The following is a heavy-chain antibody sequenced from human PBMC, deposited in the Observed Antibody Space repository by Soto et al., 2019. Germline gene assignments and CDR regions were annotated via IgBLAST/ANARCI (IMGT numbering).Heavy chain of an antibody. J-gene: IGHJ4*02. Sequence: GGSLRLSCAASGFTFSNYMSWVRQAPGKGLEWVSLIYSDDTTFYADSVKDRFTISRDNSKNTLYLQMNSLRAEDTAVYYCAREHPLGYCTGGSCYHWDYWGQGTLVTVSS. CDR1: GFTFSNY. CDR2: IYSDDTT. V-gene: IGHV3-66*01. D-gene: IGHD2-15*01. CDR3: AREHPLGYCTGGSCYHWDY.